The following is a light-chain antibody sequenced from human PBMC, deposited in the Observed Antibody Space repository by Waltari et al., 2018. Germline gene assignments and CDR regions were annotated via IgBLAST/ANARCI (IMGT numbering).Light chain of an antibody. CDR3: AAWDDRVRGRV. V-gene: IGLV1-47*02. CDR2: SNN. Sequence: QSVLTQPPSASGTPGQRVTIPCSGSTSHIGAHLVSWYQQLPGMAPKLLIYSNNQRPSGVPDRFSDSKSGTSASLAISGLRSEDEADYYCAAWDDRVRGRVFGGGTKLTVL. CDR1: TSHIGAHL. J-gene: IGLJ3*02.